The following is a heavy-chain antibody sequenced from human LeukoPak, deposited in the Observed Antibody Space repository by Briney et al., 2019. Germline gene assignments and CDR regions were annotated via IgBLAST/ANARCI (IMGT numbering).Heavy chain of an antibody. J-gene: IGHJ4*02. Sequence: GGSLRLSCAASGFTFSNYWMSWVRQAPGKGLEWLANIRQDGSDIYYVDSVKGRFTISRDNAKNSLYLQMNSLRAEDTAVYYCARVGHGYYDSSGYYRWGQGTLVTVSS. D-gene: IGHD3-22*01. CDR1: GFTFSNYW. CDR2: IRQDGSDI. CDR3: ARVGHGYYDSSGYYR. V-gene: IGHV3-7*01.